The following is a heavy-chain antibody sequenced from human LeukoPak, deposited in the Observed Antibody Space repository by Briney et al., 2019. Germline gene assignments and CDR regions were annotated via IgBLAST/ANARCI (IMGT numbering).Heavy chain of an antibody. CDR3: SRVSRNYGSGSYLDY. J-gene: IGHJ4*02. CDR2: INHSGST. Sequence: SETLSLTCAVYGGSFSGYYWSWIRQPPGNGLEWIGEINHSGSTNYNPSLKSRVTISVDTSKNQFSPMLSSVTAADTAVYYCSRVSRNYGSGSYLDYWGQGTLVTVSS. V-gene: IGHV4-34*01. D-gene: IGHD3-10*01. CDR1: GGSFSGYY.